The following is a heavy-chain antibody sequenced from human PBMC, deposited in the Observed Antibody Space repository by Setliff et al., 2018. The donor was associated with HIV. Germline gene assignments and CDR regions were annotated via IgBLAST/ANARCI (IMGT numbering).Heavy chain of an antibody. CDR2: IYYSGST. CDR3: ARNKYNWNYYYYYGMDV. Sequence: SQTLSLTCTVSGGSISSGGYYWSWIRQHPGKGLEWIGYIYYSGSTYYNPSLKSRVTISVDTSKNQFSLKLSSVTAADTAVYYCARNKYNWNYYYYYGMDVWGQGTTVTVSS. D-gene: IGHD1-7*01. V-gene: IGHV4-31*03. J-gene: IGHJ6*02. CDR1: GGSISSGGYY.